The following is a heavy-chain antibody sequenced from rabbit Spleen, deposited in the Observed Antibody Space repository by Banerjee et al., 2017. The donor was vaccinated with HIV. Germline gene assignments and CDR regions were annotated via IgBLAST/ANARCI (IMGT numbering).Heavy chain of an antibody. Sequence: QQQLEESGGGLVKPGGTLTLTCTASGIDFSSDSYMCWVRQAPGKGLEWIACIEAGSSGFTYFASWAKGRFTISKTSSTTVTLQMTSLTAADTATYFCARNSYGDYGHGSLDLCGQGTLVTVS. D-gene: IGHD2-1*01. CDR2: IEAGSSGFT. CDR3: ARNSYGDYGHGSLDL. V-gene: IGHV1S45*01. J-gene: IGHJ4*01. CDR1: GIDFSSDSY.